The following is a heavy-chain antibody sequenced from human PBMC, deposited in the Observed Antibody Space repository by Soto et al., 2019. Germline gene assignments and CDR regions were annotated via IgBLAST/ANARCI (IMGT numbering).Heavy chain of an antibody. Sequence: QVQLVESGGGVVQPGRSLRLSCAASGFTFSSYAMHWVRQAPGKGLEWVAVISYDGSNKYYADSVKGRFTISRDNSKNTLYLQMNSLRAEDTAVYYCARELRPQWLARYYYHGMDVWGQGTTVTVSS. D-gene: IGHD6-19*01. CDR1: GFTFSSYA. V-gene: IGHV3-30-3*01. CDR2: ISYDGSNK. J-gene: IGHJ6*02. CDR3: ARELRPQWLARYYYHGMDV.